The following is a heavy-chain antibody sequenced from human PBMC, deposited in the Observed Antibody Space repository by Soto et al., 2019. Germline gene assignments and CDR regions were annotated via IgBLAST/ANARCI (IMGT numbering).Heavy chain of an antibody. CDR2: ISAYNGNT. D-gene: IGHD3-22*01. CDR1: GYTLTSYG. V-gene: IGHV1-18*01. CDR3: ARDLLYDSSGCILGY. Sequence: ASVKVSCKASGYTLTSYGISWVRQAPGQGLEWMGWISAYNGNTNYAQKLQGRVTMTTDTSTSTAYMELRSLRSDDTAVYYCARDLLYDSSGCILGYWGQGTLVTVSS. J-gene: IGHJ4*02.